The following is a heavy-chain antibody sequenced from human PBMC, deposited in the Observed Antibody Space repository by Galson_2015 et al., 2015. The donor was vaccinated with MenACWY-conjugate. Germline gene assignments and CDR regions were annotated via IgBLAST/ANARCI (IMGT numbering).Heavy chain of an antibody. CDR2: IWFDGSNE. Sequence: SLRLSCAASGFTFSSYRMHWVRQAPGKGLEWVALIWFDGSNEYYADSVKGRFTISRDGSKNTLYLQMNSLRAEDTAVYYCARGDYDSSGYIFDYWGQGTLVTVSS. V-gene: IGHV3-33*01. CDR1: GFTFSSYR. J-gene: IGHJ4*02. D-gene: IGHD3-22*01. CDR3: ARGDYDSSGYIFDY.